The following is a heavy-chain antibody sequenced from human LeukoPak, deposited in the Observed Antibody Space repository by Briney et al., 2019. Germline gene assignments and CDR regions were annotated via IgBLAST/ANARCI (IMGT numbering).Heavy chain of an antibody. CDR1: GYTFTSYD. J-gene: IGHJ3*02. V-gene: IGHV1-8*01. CDR2: INPNSGNT. Sequence: ASVKVSCKASGYTFTSYDINWVRQATGQGLEWMGWINPNSGNTGYAQKFQGRVTMTRNTSISTAYMELSSLRSEDTAVYYCARGHSGWYGDDAFDTWGQGPMATVSS. CDR3: ARGHSGWYGDDAFDT. D-gene: IGHD6-19*01.